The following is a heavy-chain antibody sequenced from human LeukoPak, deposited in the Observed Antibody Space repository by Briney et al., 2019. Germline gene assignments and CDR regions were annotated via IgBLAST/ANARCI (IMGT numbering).Heavy chain of an antibody. Sequence: ASVKVSCKASGYTFTSYYMHWVRQAPGQGLEWMGIINPSGGSTSYAQKLQGRVTMTTDTSTSTAYMELRSLRSDDTAVYYCARGDYSDMGWFDPWGQGTLVTVSS. CDR2: INPSGGST. J-gene: IGHJ5*02. V-gene: IGHV1-46*01. CDR3: ARGDYSDMGWFDP. D-gene: IGHD4-11*01. CDR1: GYTFTSYY.